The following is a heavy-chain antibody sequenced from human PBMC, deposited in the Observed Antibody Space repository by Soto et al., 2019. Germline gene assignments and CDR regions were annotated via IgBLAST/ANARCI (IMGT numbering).Heavy chain of an antibody. J-gene: IGHJ6*03. CDR2: ISGSGGST. V-gene: IGHV3-23*01. Sequence: GGSLRLSCAASGFTFSSYAMSWVRQAPGKGLEWVSAISGSGGSTYYADSVKGRFTISRDNSKNTLYLQMNSLRAEDTAVYYCAKDSEGSSFLRRYYYYYYYMDVWGKGTTVTVSS. D-gene: IGHD6-6*01. CDR3: AKDSEGSSFLRRYYYYYYYMDV. CDR1: GFTFSSYA.